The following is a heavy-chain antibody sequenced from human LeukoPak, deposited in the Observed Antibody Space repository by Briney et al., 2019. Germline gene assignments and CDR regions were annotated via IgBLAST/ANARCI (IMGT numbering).Heavy chain of an antibody. Sequence: GASVKVSCKASGYTFTGYYIHWVRQAPGQGLEWMGWINPSTGGTMYAQKFQGRITVTRDTSISTAYMDLRSLRSDDTAVYYCARNSPGDRFDYWGQGTLVTGSS. V-gene: IGHV1-2*02. CDR2: INPSTGGT. CDR3: ARNSPGDRFDY. CDR1: GYTFTGYY. J-gene: IGHJ4*02. D-gene: IGHD2-2*01.